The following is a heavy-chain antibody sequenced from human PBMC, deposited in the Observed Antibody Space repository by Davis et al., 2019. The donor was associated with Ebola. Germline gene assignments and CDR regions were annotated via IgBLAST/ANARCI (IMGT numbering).Heavy chain of an antibody. CDR2: IIPILGIA. CDR3: ARESHLGGDFWSGYHYGMDV. Sequence: SVKVSCKASGGTFSSYAISWVRQAPGQGLEWMGRIIPILGIANYAQKFQGRVTITADKSTSTAYMELSSLRSEDTAVYYCARESHLGGDFWSGYHYGMDVWGQGTTVTVSS. J-gene: IGHJ6*02. V-gene: IGHV1-69*04. D-gene: IGHD3-3*01. CDR1: GGTFSSYA.